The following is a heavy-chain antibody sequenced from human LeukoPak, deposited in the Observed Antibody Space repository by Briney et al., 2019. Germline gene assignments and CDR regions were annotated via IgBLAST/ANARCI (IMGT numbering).Heavy chain of an antibody. CDR1: GYTFTSYG. D-gene: IGHD3-10*01. V-gene: IGHV1-18*01. CDR3: ARGLWFGELLVEIYFDY. J-gene: IGHJ4*02. Sequence: ASVKVSCKASGYTFTSYGISWVRQAPGQGLEWMGWISAYNGNTNYAQKLQGRVTMTTDTSTSTAYMELRSLRSDDTAVYYCARGLWFGELLVEIYFDYWGQGNLVTVSS. CDR2: ISAYNGNT.